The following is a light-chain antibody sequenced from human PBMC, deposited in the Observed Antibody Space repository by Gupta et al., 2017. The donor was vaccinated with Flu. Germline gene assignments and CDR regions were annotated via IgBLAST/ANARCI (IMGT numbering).Light chain of an antibody. V-gene: IGLV3-1*01. CDR3: QAWDSSTVV. CDR1: KLGEKY. J-gene: IGLJ3*02. Sequence: SYELTQSPSVSVSPGQTASITCSGDKLGEKYASWYQQKPGQSPGVGIYEDSKRPSGIPERFSGSNSGKTATLTISGTQAMDEADYYCQAWDSSTVVVGGGTKLTVL. CDR2: EDS.